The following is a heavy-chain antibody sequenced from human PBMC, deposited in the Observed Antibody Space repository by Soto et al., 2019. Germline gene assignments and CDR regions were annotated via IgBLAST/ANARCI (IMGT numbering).Heavy chain of an antibody. CDR2: IYYSGST. J-gene: IGHJ6*02. CDR1: GGSVSSGSYY. Sequence: SETLSLTCTVSGGSVSSGSYYWSWIRQPPGKGLEWIGYIYYSGSTNYNPSLKSRVTISVDTSKNQFSLKLSSVTAADTAVYYCARDGPSMVRGVYYYYGMDVWGQGTTVTVS. CDR3: ARDGPSMVRGVYYYYGMDV. V-gene: IGHV4-61*01. D-gene: IGHD3-10*01.